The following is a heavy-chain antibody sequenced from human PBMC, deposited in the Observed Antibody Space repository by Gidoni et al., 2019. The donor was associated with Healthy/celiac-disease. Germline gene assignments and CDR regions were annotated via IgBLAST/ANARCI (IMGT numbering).Heavy chain of an antibody. Sequence: WVAFIRYDGSNKYYADSVKGRFTISRDNSKNTLYLQMNSLRAEDTAVYYCAKDRVDYSNTKRPRNPPHHWGQGTLVTVSS. J-gene: IGHJ5*02. CDR3: AKDRVDYSNTKRPRNPPHH. CDR2: IRYDGSNK. D-gene: IGHD4-4*01. V-gene: IGHV3-30*02.